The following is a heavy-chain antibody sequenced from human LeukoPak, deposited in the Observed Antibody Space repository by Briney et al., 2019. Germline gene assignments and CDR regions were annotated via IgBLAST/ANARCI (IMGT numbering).Heavy chain of an antibody. CDR3: AREVAGIGALDY. CDR2: INHSGST. CDR1: GGSFSGYY. Sequence: SETLSLTCAVYGGSFSGYYWSWIRQPPGKGLEWIGEINHSGSTNYNPSLKSRVTISVDTSKNQFSLKLSSVTAADTAVYYCAREVAGIGALDYWGQGTLVTVSS. V-gene: IGHV4-34*01. J-gene: IGHJ4*02. D-gene: IGHD6-19*01.